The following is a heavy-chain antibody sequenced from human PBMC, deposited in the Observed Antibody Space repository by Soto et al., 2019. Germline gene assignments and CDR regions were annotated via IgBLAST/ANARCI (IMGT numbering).Heavy chain of an antibody. D-gene: IGHD3-22*01. CDR1: GYTFTSYY. Sequence: ASVKVSCKASGYTFTSYYMHWVRQAPGQGLEWMGIINPSGGSTSYAQKFQGRVTMTRDTSTSTVYMELSSLRSEDTAVYYCAREVLENLIGGYNNYFDYRCQGPLVTVSS. CDR3: AREVLENLIGGYNNYFDY. J-gene: IGHJ4*02. V-gene: IGHV1-46*01. CDR2: INPSGGST.